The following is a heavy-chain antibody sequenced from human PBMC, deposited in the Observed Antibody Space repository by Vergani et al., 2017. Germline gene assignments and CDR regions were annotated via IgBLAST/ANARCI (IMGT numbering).Heavy chain of an antibody. CDR2: INPNSGGT. V-gene: IGHV1-2*02. J-gene: IGHJ5*02. CDR1: GYTFTGYY. Sequence: QVQLVQSGAEVKKPGASVKVSCKASGYTFTGYYMHWVRQAPGQGLEWMGWINPNSGGTNYAQKFQGRVTMTRDTSISTAYMELSRLRSDDTAVYYCARERRGCSGGSCYFWFDPWGQGTLVTVAS. D-gene: IGHD2-15*01. CDR3: ARERRGCSGGSCYFWFDP.